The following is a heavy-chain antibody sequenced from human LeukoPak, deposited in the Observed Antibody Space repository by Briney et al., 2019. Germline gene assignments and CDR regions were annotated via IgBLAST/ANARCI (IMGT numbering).Heavy chain of an antibody. Sequence: SETLSLTCAVSGGSISSGGYSWSWIRQPPGKGLEWIGYIYHSGSTYYNPSLKSRVTISVDRSKNQFSLKLSSVTAADTAVYYCARGRHDSGAYVCDYWGQATLVSV. CDR2: IYHSGST. V-gene: IGHV4-30-2*01. J-gene: IGHJ4*02. D-gene: IGHD4-17*01. CDR3: ARGRHDSGAYVCDY. CDR1: GGSISSGGYS.